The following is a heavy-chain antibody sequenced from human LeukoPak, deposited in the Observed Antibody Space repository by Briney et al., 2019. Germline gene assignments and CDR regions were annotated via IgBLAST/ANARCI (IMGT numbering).Heavy chain of an antibody. J-gene: IGHJ4*02. D-gene: IGHD3-3*01. Sequence: PSETLSLTCTVSGGSISSYYWSWIRQPPGKGLEWIGYIYYSGSTNYNPSLKSRVTISVDTSKNQFSLKLSSVTAADTAVYYCARRTNYDFWSGYYDYWGQGTLVTVSS. CDR2: IYYSGST. CDR3: ARRTNYDFWSGYYDY. V-gene: IGHV4-59*01. CDR1: GGSISSYY.